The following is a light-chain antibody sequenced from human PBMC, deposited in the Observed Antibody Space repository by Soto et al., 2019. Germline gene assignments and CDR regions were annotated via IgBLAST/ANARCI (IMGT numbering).Light chain of an antibody. Sequence: DIVMTQSPDSLAVSLVERATISCRSSQAIFRDSSGRHLLAWYQQKPGQPPKLLVYWASTRESVVPDRFSGSVSGTDVTLTISSLQAEDVAVYDCQQVYNPPLFAFGQRTKLEI. CDR1: QAIFRDSSGRHL. CDR3: QQVYNPPLFA. V-gene: IGKV4-1*01. J-gene: IGKJ2*01. CDR2: WAS.